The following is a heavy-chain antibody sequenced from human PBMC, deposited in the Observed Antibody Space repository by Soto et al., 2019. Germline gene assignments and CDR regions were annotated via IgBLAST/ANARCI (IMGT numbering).Heavy chain of an antibody. V-gene: IGHV4-4*07. J-gene: IGHJ6*02. Sequence: PAETLSLTCSVSGGAIIGYYWSFSRHPAGKGLEWVGRIYTSGGTNYNPSLESRVTMSADTSRKQFFLKLTSVTAADTAVYYCARGAVAGVDYGMDVWGRGTTVTVSS. CDR2: IYTSGGT. D-gene: IGHD6-19*01. CDR3: ARGAVAGVDYGMDV. CDR1: GGAIIGYY.